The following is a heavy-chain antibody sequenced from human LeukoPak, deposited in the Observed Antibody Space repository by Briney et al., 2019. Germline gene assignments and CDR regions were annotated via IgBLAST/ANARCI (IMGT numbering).Heavy chain of an antibody. Sequence: ASVKVSCNASGYTFTSYYIHWARQAPGQGLEWMGIINPSGGSTSYAQKFQGRVTMTRDMSTSTVYMELSSLRSEDTAVYYCARDSRPQSLDYWGQGTLVTVSS. CDR3: ARDSRPQSLDY. V-gene: IGHV1-46*01. D-gene: IGHD4-11*01. CDR2: INPSGGST. J-gene: IGHJ4*02. CDR1: GYTFTSYY.